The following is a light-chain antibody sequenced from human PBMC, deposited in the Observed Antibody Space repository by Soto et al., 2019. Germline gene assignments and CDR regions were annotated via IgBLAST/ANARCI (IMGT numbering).Light chain of an antibody. V-gene: IGLV2-14*01. CDR2: DVS. CDR3: SSCTSSSTRV. Sequence: QSALTQPASVSGSPGQSITISCTGTSSDVGGYNYVSWYQQHPGKAPKLMIYDVSNRPSGVSKRFSGSKSGNTASLTIPGRPAEGEDDYYCSSCTSSSTRVFGGGTKVTVL. J-gene: IGLJ2*01. CDR1: SSDVGGYNY.